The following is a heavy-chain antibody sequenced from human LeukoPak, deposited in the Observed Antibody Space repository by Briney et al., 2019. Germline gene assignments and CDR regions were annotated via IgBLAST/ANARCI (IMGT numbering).Heavy chain of an antibody. CDR3: ATSSPRYFDY. V-gene: IGHV3-74*01. CDR2: INHDGSST. CDR1: GFTFTTFW. Sequence: GGSLRLSCATSGFTFTTFWMHWVRQAPGKGLVWVSRINHDGSSTNYADSVKGRFTISRDNARNTVYLQMNSLRAEDTAVYYCATSSPRYFDYWGQGTLVTVSS. J-gene: IGHJ4*02. D-gene: IGHD2-15*01.